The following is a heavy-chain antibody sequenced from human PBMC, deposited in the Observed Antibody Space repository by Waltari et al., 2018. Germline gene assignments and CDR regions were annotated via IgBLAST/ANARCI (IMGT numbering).Heavy chain of an antibody. D-gene: IGHD3-22*01. CDR2: IIPFVDTT. Sequence: QVHLAQSGPEVKKPGSSVKVSCKASGVTFSSYALSWVRQAPGQGLEWMGGIIPFVDTTNYAQKFQGRVTITADKSTRTAYMELSSLKSEDTAVYYCATDSSGYYPDYWGQGTLVTVSS. J-gene: IGHJ4*02. CDR1: GVTFSSYA. V-gene: IGHV1-69*14. CDR3: ATDSSGYYPDY.